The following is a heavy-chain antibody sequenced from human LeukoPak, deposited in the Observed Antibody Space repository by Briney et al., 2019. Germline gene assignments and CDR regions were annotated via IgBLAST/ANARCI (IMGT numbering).Heavy chain of an antibody. CDR1: GGSISSGSYY. CDR2: IYTSGST. J-gene: IGHJ4*02. Sequence: SETLSLTCTVSGGSISSGSYYWSWIRQPAGKGLEWIGRIYTSGSTNYNPSLKSRVTISVDTSKNQFSLKLSSVTAADTAVYYCARSESGFWSGGGGYWGQGTLVTVSS. D-gene: IGHD3-3*01. V-gene: IGHV4-61*02. CDR3: ARSESGFWSGGGGY.